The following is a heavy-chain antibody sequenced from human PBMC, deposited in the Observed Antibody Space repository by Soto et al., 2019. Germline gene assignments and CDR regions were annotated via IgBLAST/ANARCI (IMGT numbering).Heavy chain of an antibody. V-gene: IGHV4-59*12. J-gene: IGHJ4*02. CDR3: ARGMTTVTTFDY. D-gene: IGHD4-17*01. Sequence: SETLSLTCTVSGGSISSYHWSWIRQTPGKGLEWIGYVHYSWGSNYNPSLKSRVTISVDRSKNQFSLKLSSVTAADTAVYYCARGMTTVTTFDYWGQGTLVTVSS. CDR1: GGSISSYH. CDR2: VHYSWGS.